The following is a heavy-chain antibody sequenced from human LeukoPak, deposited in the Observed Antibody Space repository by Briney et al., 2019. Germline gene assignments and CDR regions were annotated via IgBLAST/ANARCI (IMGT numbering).Heavy chain of an antibody. V-gene: IGHV3-48*03. CDR2: ISSSGSTI. CDR1: GFTFSSYE. D-gene: IGHD3-9*01. Sequence: GGSLRLSCAASGFTFSSYEMNWVRQAPGKGLEWVSYISSSGSTIYYADSVKGRFTISRDNAKNSLYLRMNSLRAEDTAVYYCASHKHYDTLPDAFDIWGQGTMVTVSS. CDR3: ASHKHYDTLPDAFDI. J-gene: IGHJ3*02.